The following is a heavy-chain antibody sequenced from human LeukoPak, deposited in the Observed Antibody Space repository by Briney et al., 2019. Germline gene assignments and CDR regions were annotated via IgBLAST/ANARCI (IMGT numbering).Heavy chain of an antibody. Sequence: GGSLRLSCAASGFSFNNYGMHWVRQAPGRGLEWVAFIRYDGSKKYYVDSVKGRFTIPRDNSKNTLYLQVNSLRVEDTAVYYCAKDLCSSTSCYLDIWGQGAMVTVSS. V-gene: IGHV3-30*02. CDR2: IRYDGSKK. CDR1: GFSFNNYG. J-gene: IGHJ3*02. D-gene: IGHD2-2*01. CDR3: AKDLCSSTSCYLDI.